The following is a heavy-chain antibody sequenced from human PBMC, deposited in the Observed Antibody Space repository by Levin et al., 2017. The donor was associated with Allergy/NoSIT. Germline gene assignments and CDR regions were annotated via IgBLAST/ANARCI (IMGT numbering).Heavy chain of an antibody. J-gene: IGHJ5*02. CDR3: ARGSVRRWFDP. D-gene: IGHD2/OR15-2a*01. Sequence: SCSVSGGSISSDGNFWSWIRQHPGKGLEWIGYIYYSETISYSGTTYYNPSLKSRVTISVDTSKNQFSLNLRSVTAADTALYYCARGSVRRWFDPWGQGTLVTVSS. V-gene: IGHV4-31*03. CDR1: GGSISSDGNF. CDR2: IYYSETISYSGTT.